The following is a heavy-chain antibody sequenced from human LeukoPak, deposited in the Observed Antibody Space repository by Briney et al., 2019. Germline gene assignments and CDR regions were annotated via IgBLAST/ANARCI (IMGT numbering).Heavy chain of an antibody. Sequence: ASVKLSCKASGYSFTTYGSSWLRQAPGQPLEWMGWVSGHVKRTKYAQNIRGRVTMTTDTSTSTSYMELSSLRSDDTAVYYVAKVCYCCGGSCSDTFGVWGKGTMAAVS. V-gene: IGHV1-18*01. CDR2: VSGHVKRT. D-gene: IGHD2-15*01. J-gene: IGHJ3*01. CDR3: AKVCYCCGGSCSDTFGV. CDR1: GYSFTTYG.